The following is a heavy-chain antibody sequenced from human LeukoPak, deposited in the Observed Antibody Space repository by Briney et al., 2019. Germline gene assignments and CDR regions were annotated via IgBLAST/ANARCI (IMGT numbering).Heavy chain of an antibody. Sequence: GASVKVSCKASGYTFISYGISWVRQAPGQGLEWMGWISVYNGNTNYAQKFQGRVTMTTDTSMNTAYMELRSLRSDDTAVYYCARLSSSSWYFDYWGQGTLVTVSS. V-gene: IGHV1-18*01. D-gene: IGHD6-13*01. J-gene: IGHJ4*02. CDR1: GYTFISYG. CDR2: ISVYNGNT. CDR3: ARLSSSSWYFDY.